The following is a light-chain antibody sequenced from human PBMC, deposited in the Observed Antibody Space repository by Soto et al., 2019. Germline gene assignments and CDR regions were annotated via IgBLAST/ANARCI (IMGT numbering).Light chain of an antibody. V-gene: IGKV1-27*01. J-gene: IGKJ1*01. CDR1: QDIKKF. CDR2: AAS. CDR3: QKNDRAPAA. Sequence: DIQVTQSPYSLSASPGDRITITCRASQDIKKFLAWYQQKPGEVPHLLIYAASTLRPGVPSRFSGHASGTDFTLTISSLQPEDVATYFCQKNDRAPAAFGQGTKVDVK.